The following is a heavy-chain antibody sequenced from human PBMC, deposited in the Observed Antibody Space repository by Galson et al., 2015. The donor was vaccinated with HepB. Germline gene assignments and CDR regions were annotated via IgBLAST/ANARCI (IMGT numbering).Heavy chain of an antibody. CDR1: GFTFSSYA. D-gene: IGHD2-2*01. CDR3: ARRGGGCSSPTCPLGY. CDR2: ISGSGGST. V-gene: IGHV3-23*01. J-gene: IGHJ4*02. Sequence: SLRLSCAASGFTFSSYAMSWVRQAPGKGLEWVSAISGSGGSTYYADSVKGRFTISRDNSKNTLFLQMNSLRAEDTAVYYCARRGGGCSSPTCPLGYWGQGTLVTVSS.